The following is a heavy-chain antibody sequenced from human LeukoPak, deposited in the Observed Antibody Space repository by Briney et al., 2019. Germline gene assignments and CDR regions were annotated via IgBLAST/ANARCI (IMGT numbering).Heavy chain of an antibody. CDR3: ASGYSSGY. CDR1: GFTSSSYT. J-gene: IGHJ4*02. D-gene: IGHD6-19*01. Sequence: GGSLRLSCVASGFTSSSYTTCCVRHAPRRGVEWVANIKEDGSEKHYVDSVKGRFTISRDNTKNSLYLQMNSLRAEDTAVYYCASGYSSGYWGQGALVTVSS. CDR2: IKEDGSEK. V-gene: IGHV3-7*02.